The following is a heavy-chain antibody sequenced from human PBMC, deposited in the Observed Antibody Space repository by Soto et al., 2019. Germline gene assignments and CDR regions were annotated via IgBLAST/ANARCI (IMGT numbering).Heavy chain of an antibody. Sequence: GGSLRLSCAASGFTFSSYAMSWVRQAPGKGLEWVSAISGSGGSTYYADSVKGRFTNSRDNSKNTLYLQMNSLRAEAAAVYYCAKVRGGSGSYRGSWFDPGGEGTLVTVSS. D-gene: IGHD3-10*01. CDR2: ISGSGGST. V-gene: IGHV3-23*01. J-gene: IGHJ5*02. CDR3: AKVRGGSGSYRGSWFDP. CDR1: GFTFSSYA.